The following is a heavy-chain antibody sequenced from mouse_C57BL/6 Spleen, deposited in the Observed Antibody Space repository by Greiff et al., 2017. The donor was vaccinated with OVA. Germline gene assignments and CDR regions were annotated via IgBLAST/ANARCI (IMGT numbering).Heavy chain of an antibody. V-gene: IGHV1-5*01. CDR3: TRERGITTVVADY. CDR2: IYPGNSDT. CDR1: GYTFTSYW. Sequence: VQLQQSGTVLARPGASVKMSCKTSGYTFTSYWMHWVKQRPGQGLEWIGAIYPGNSDTSYNQKFKGKAKLTAVTSASTAYMELSSLTNEDSAVYYCTRERGITTVVADYWGQGTTLTVSS. J-gene: IGHJ2*01. D-gene: IGHD1-1*01.